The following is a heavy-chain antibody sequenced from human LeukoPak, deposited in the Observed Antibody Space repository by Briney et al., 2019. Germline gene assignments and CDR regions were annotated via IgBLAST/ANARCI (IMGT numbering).Heavy chain of an antibody. Sequence: SETLSLTCTVSGGSISSYYWSWIRQPPGKGLEWIGYIYYSGSTNYNPSLKSRVTISVDTSKNQFSLKLSSVTAADTAVYYCARGAGAGSSGWYRGEDYWGQGTLVTVSS. J-gene: IGHJ4*02. CDR1: GGSISSYY. D-gene: IGHD6-19*01. CDR3: ARGAGAGSSGWYRGEDY. CDR2: IYYSGST. V-gene: IGHV4-59*01.